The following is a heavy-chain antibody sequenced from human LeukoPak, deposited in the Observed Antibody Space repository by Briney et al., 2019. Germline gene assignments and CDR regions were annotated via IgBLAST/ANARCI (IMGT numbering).Heavy chain of an antibody. CDR1: GFTFSSYA. CDR3: VRWLWDY. D-gene: IGHD3-22*01. Sequence: GGSLRLSCAASGFTFSSYAMHWVRQAPGKGLEWVSVIYSGGGTKYADSVKGRFTISRDNSKNTVYLQMNSLRAEDTAVYYCVRWLWDYWGQGTLVTVSS. CDR2: IYSGGGT. V-gene: IGHV3-53*01. J-gene: IGHJ4*02.